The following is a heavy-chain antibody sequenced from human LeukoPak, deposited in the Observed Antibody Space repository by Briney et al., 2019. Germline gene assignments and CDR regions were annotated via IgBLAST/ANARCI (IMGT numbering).Heavy chain of an antibody. CDR3: ARGAGVAAAGTGSDY. D-gene: IGHD6-13*01. CDR2: INPSGGST. Sequence: ASVKVSCKASGYTFTSYYMHWVRQAPGQGLEWMGIINPSGGSTSYAQKFQGRVTMTRDTSTSTVYMELSSLRSEDTAVYYCARGAGVAAAGTGSDYWGQGTLVTVSS. CDR1: GYTFTSYY. V-gene: IGHV1-46*01. J-gene: IGHJ4*02.